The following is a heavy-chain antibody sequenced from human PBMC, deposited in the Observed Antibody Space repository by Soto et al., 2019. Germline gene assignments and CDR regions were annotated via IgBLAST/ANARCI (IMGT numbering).Heavy chain of an antibody. CDR3: ATGHRLQYSSGWDPIDY. V-gene: IGHV1-69*01. CDR1: GGTFSSYA. CDR2: IIPIFGTA. Sequence: QVQLVQSGAEVKKPGSSVKVSCKASGGTFSSYAISWVRQAPGQGLEWMGGIIPIFGTANYAQKFQGRVTITADESTSTAYMKLSSLRSEDTAVYYCATGHRLQYSSGWDPIDYWGQGTLVTVSS. J-gene: IGHJ4*02. D-gene: IGHD6-19*01.